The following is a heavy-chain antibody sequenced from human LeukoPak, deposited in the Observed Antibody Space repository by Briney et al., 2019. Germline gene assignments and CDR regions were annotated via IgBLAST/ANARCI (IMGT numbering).Heavy chain of an antibody. CDR3: AREAGPYDSSGYFDY. Sequence: GGSLRLSCAASGFTFSSYGMHWVRQAPGKGLEWVAVIWYDGSNKYYADSVKGRFTISRDNSKNTLYLQMNRLRAEDTAVYYCAREAGPYDSSGYFDYWGQGTLVTVSS. CDR2: IWYDGSNK. J-gene: IGHJ4*02. CDR1: GFTFSSYG. D-gene: IGHD3-22*01. V-gene: IGHV3-33*01.